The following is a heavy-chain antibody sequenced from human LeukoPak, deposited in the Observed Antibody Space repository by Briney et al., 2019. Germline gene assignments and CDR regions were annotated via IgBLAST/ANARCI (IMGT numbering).Heavy chain of an antibody. V-gene: IGHV1-69-2*01. J-gene: IGHJ3*02. Sequence: ATVKISCKVSGYTFTDYYMHWVQQAPGKGLEWMGLADPEDGETIYAEKFQGRVTITADTSTDTAYMELSSLRSEDTAVYYCATRKRGYCSGGSCPGAFDIWGQGTMVTVSS. CDR3: ATRKRGYCSGGSCPGAFDI. CDR2: ADPEDGET. CDR1: GYTFTDYY. D-gene: IGHD2-15*01.